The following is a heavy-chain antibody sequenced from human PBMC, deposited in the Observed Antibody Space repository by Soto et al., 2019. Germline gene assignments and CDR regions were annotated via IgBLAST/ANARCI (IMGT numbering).Heavy chain of an antibody. Sequence: SETLSLTCTVSGGSISSGGYYWSWIHQHPGKGLEWIGYIYYSGSTYYNPSLKSRVTISVDTSKNQFSLKLSSVTAADTAVYYCARGEDCSGGSCYSSSFDPWGQGTLVTVPQ. CDR1: GGSISSGGYY. CDR2: IYYSGST. V-gene: IGHV4-31*03. J-gene: IGHJ5*02. D-gene: IGHD2-15*01. CDR3: ARGEDCSGGSCYSSSFDP.